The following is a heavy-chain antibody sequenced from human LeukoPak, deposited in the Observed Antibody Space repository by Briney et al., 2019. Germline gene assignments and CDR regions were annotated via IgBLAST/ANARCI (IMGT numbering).Heavy chain of an antibody. J-gene: IGHJ4*02. D-gene: IGHD5-24*01. Sequence: TGGSLRLSCAASGFTFSSYWMHWVRQAPGKGLVWVSRINSDGSSTSYADSVEGRFTISRDNAKNTLYLQMNSLRAEDTAVYYCASSRGWLQPDYWGQGTLVTVSS. CDR1: GFTFSSYW. CDR3: ASSRGWLQPDY. V-gene: IGHV3-74*01. CDR2: INSDGSST.